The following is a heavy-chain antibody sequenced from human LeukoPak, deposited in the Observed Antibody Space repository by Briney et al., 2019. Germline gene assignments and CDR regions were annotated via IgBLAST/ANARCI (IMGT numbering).Heavy chain of an antibody. V-gene: IGHV1-8*01. CDR2: MNPNSGNT. CDR1: GYTFTSCD. CDR3: TRGSSGRRDN. Sequence: ASVKVSCKASGYTFTSCDINWVRQATGQGLEWMGWMNPNSGNTGYGQSFQGRITMTRDTSIGTAYMELSNLTPEDTAIYYCTRGSSGRRDNWGQGTLVTVSA. J-gene: IGHJ4*02. D-gene: IGHD6-19*01.